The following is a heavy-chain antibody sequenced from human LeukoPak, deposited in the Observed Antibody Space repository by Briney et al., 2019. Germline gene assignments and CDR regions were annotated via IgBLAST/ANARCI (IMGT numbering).Heavy chain of an antibody. J-gene: IGHJ3*02. D-gene: IGHD6-13*01. CDR2: IYYSGST. Sequence: SETLSLTCTVSGGSISSYYWSWVRQPPGKGLEWIGYIYYSGSTNYNPSLKSRVTISVDTSKNQFSLKLSSVTAADTAVYYCARDGSGWFLDAFDIWGQGTMVTVSS. CDR1: GGSISSYY. V-gene: IGHV4-59*01. CDR3: ARDGSGWFLDAFDI.